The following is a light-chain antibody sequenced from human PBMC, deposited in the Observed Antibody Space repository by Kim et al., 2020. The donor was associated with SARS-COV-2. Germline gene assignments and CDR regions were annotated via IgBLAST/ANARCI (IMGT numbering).Light chain of an antibody. J-gene: IGLJ3*02. V-gene: IGLV2-14*01. CDR3: SSYTSSSSNWV. CDR1: SSDVGGYNY. Sequence: QSASVSGSPGQSITISCTGTSSDVGGYNYVSWYQQHPGKAPKLMIYDVSKRPSGVSNRFSGSKSGNTASLTISGLQAEDEADYYCSSYTSSSSNWVFGGGTQLTVL. CDR2: DVS.